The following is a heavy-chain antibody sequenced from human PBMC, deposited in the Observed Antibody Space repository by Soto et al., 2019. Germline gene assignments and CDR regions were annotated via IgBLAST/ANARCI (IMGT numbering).Heavy chain of an antibody. V-gene: IGHV2-5*01. J-gene: IGHJ5*02. CDR2: IYWNDDK. D-gene: IGHD6-13*01. CDR1: GFSLSTSGVG. Sequence: SGPTLVPTQTLTLTCTFSGFSLSTSGVGVGWIRQPPGKALEWLALIYWNDDKRYSPSLKSRLTITKDTSKNQVVLTMTNMDPVDTATYYCAYKQPHSSSWYPWFDPWGQGMLVTVSS. CDR3: AYKQPHSSSWYPWFDP.